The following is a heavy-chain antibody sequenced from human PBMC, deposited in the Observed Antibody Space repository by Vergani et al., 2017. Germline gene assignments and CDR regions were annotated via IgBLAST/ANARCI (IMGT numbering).Heavy chain of an antibody. CDR3: ARAGRGYSYYVAY. Sequence: QVQLQEWGAGLLKPSETLSLTCAVYGGSFSGYYWSWIRKPPGKGLEWIGEINHSGSTNYNPSLKSRVTISVDTSKNQFSLKLSSVTAADTAVYYCARAGRGYSYYVAYWGQGTLVTVSS. V-gene: IGHV4-34*01. D-gene: IGHD5-18*01. CDR2: INHSGST. CDR1: GGSFSGYY. J-gene: IGHJ4*02.